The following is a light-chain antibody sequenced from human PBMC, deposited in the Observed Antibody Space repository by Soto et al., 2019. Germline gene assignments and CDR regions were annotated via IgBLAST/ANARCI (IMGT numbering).Light chain of an antibody. CDR1: SNDVGGYNY. J-gene: IGLJ3*02. Sequence: QSVLTQPASVSGSPGQSITISCTGTSNDVGGYNYVSWYQQHPGKAPQLIIYEVSNRPSGVSHRFSGSKSGDTASLTISGLQAEDGADYYCSSYTAFSTWVFGGGTQLPVL. CDR2: EVS. CDR3: SSYTAFSTWV. V-gene: IGLV2-14*01.